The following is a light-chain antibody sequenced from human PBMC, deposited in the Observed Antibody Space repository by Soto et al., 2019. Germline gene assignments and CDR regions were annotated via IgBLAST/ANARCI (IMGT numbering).Light chain of an antibody. V-gene: IGLV2-14*01. CDR1: SSDVGGYNF. CDR3: SLYTSENTYV. CDR2: EVS. Sequence: QSALTQPASVSGSPGQSITISCTGTSSDVGGYNFVSWYQQHPGKAPKVMIYEVSNRPSGVPDRFSGSKSGNTASLTISGLQAADEADYYCSLYTSENTYVFGTGTKVTVL. J-gene: IGLJ1*01.